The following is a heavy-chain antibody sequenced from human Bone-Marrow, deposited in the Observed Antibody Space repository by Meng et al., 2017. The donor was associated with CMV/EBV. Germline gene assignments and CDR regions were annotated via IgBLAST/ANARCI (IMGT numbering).Heavy chain of an antibody. CDR1: GFPFRDYA. J-gene: IGHJ6*02. D-gene: IGHD2-2*01. Sequence: GESLKISCVASGFPFRDYAMNWVRQAPGKGLEWVSGINGRGNNTYNADSVKGRFTISRDNAKNSLYLQMNSLRAEDTAVYYCARADCSSTSCPRVYYYYGMDVWGQGTTVTFSS. V-gene: IGHV3-21*01. CDR3: ARADCSSTSCPRVYYYYGMDV. CDR2: INGRGNNT.